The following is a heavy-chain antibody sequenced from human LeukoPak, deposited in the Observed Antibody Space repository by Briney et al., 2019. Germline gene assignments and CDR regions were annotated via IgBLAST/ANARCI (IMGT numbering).Heavy chain of an antibody. J-gene: IGHJ5*02. CDR2: ISAYNGNT. V-gene: IGHV1-18*01. CDR3: ARGTSVRGVILNWFDP. D-gene: IGHD3-10*01. CDR1: GYTFTSYG. Sequence: ASVKVSCKASGYTFTSYGISWVRQAPGQGLEWMGWISAYNGNTNYAQKLQGRVTMTTDTSTSTAYMELRSLRSEDTAVYYCARGTSVRGVILNWFDPWGQGTLVTVSS.